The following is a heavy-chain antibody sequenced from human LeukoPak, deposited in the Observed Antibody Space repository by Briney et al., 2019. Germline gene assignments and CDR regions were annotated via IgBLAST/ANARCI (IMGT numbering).Heavy chain of an antibody. CDR3: ARDRGGLVLLTIEGFDY. D-gene: IGHD3-10*01. V-gene: IGHV4-39*07. Sequence: SETLSLTCTVSGGSIFSSNSYWGWLRQPPGKGLEWIGSIYYSGNTYYNASLKSRVTISVDTSKNQFSLKLSSVTAAETAVYYCARDRGGLVLLTIEGFDYWGQGTLVTVSS. CDR1: GGSIFSSNSY. CDR2: IYYSGNT. J-gene: IGHJ4*02.